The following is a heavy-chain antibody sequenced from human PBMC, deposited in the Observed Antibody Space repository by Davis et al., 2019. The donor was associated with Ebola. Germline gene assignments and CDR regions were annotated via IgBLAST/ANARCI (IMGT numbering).Heavy chain of an antibody. J-gene: IGHJ4*02. CDR3: ARGGSPAMFKGVDE. CDR2: IDYRGRS. Sequence: PGGSLRLSCTVSGVSIIGHYWSCIRQSPGKGLEWTGYIDYRGRSTYKPSLRSRITMSVDTSKNQFSLKLKSITAADTAVYYCARGGSPAMFKGVDEWGQGTLVTVAS. CDR1: GVSIIGHY. D-gene: IGHD2-2*01. V-gene: IGHV4-59*11.